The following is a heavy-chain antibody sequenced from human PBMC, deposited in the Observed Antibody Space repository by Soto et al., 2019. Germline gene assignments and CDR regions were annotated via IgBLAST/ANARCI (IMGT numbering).Heavy chain of an antibody. CDR2: IIPILGIA. D-gene: IGHD2-2*02. Sequence: SVKVSCKASGGTFSSYTISWVRQAPGQGLEWMGRIIPILGIANYAQKFQGRVTVTADKSTSTAYMELSSLRSEDTAVYYCASLYRYYYYMDVWGKGTTVTVSS. CDR3: ASLYRYYYYMDV. CDR1: GGTFSSYT. J-gene: IGHJ6*03. V-gene: IGHV1-69*02.